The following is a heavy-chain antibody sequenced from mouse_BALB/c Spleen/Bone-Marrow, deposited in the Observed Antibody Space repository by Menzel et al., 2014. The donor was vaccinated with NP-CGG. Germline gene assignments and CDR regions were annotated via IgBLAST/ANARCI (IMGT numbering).Heavy chain of an antibody. J-gene: IGHJ4*01. CDR2: INSNGGST. D-gene: IGHD1-1*01. CDR1: RFTFSSYG. V-gene: IGHV5-6-3*01. Sequence: EVMLVESGGGLVQPGGSLELSCAASRFTFSSYGMSWVRQTPDKRLELVATINSNGGSTYYPDSVKGRFTISRDNAKNTLYLQMSSLKSEDTAMYYCARDRCYGYAMDYWGQGTSVTVSS. CDR3: ARDRCYGYAMDY.